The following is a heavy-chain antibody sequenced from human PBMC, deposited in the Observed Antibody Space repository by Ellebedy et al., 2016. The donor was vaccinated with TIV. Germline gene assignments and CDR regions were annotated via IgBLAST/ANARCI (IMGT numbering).Heavy chain of an antibody. D-gene: IGHD3-22*01. J-gene: IGHJ3*02. Sequence: GESLKISCAASGFTFSSYWMSWVRQAPGKGLEWVANIKQDGSEKYYVDSVKGRFTISRDNAKNSLYLQMNSLRAEDTAVYYCARQWLLLDAFDIWGQGTMVTVSS. CDR3: ARQWLLLDAFDI. V-gene: IGHV3-7*01. CDR1: GFTFSSYW. CDR2: IKQDGSEK.